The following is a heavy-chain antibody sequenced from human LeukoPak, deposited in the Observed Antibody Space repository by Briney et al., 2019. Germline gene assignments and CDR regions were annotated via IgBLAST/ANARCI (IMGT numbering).Heavy chain of an antibody. CDR1: GGSMSPYY. CDR3: ARLLRSGSYDSSGYTPFDY. Sequence: PSETLSLTCTVSGGSMSPYYWSWIRQPPGKGLEWIGYIYYSGITNYNPSLKSRVSVSVDTSKNQFSLKLSSVTAADTAVYYCARLLRSGSYDSSGYTPFDYWGQGTLVTVSS. J-gene: IGHJ4*02. V-gene: IGHV4-59*01. D-gene: IGHD3-22*01. CDR2: IYYSGIT.